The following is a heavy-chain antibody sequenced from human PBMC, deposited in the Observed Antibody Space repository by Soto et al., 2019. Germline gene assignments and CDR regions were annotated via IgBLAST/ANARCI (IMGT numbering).Heavy chain of an antibody. J-gene: IGHJ6*02. CDR2: TRDKANRYTT. V-gene: IGHV3-72*01. CDR3: ARDLGVGERDYSSDMDV. CDR1: GFTFSDHY. D-gene: IGHD1-26*01. Sequence: EVQLVESGGGLVQPGGSLRLSCAASGFTFSDHYMDWVRQAPGKGLEWVGRTRDKANRYTTEYAASVKGRFIISRDDSKNSGYLQMNSVKTEDKAVYYCARDLGVGERDYSSDMDVWGHGTTVTVSS.